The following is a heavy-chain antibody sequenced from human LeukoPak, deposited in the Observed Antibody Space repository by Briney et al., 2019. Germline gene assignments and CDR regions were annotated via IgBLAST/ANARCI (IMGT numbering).Heavy chain of an antibody. D-gene: IGHD6-19*01. CDR1: GGTFSSYA. J-gene: IGHJ5*02. CDR3: ARVKGIAVARPILNWFDP. V-gene: IGHV1-18*01. CDR2: ISAYNGNT. Sequence: ASVKVSCKASGGTFSSYAISWVRQAPGQGLEWMGWISAYNGNTNYAQKLQGRVTMTTDTSTSTAYTELRSLRSDDTAVYYCARVKGIAVARPILNWFDPWGQGTLVTVSS.